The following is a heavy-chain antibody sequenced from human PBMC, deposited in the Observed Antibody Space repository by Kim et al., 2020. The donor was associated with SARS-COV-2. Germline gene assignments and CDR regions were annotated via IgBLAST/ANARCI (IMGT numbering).Heavy chain of an antibody. V-gene: IGHV1-18*01. CDR2: ISAYNGNT. CDR3: ARDSGYSSGWYDNAFDI. J-gene: IGHJ3*02. D-gene: IGHD6-19*01. CDR1: GYTFTSYG. Sequence: ASVKVSCKASGYTFTSYGISWVRQAPGQGLEWMGWISAYNGNTNYAQKLQGRVTMTTDTSTSTAYMELRSLRSDDTAVYYCARDSGYSSGWYDNAFDIWGQGTMVTVSS.